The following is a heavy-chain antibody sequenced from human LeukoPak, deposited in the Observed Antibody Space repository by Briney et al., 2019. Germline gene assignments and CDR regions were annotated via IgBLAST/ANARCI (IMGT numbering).Heavy chain of an antibody. CDR2: ISNSGTT. CDR1: GGSISSSY. V-gene: IGHV4-59*01. CDR3: ARDGGYCSGSSCNITNWLDP. J-gene: IGHJ5*02. D-gene: IGHD2-2*01. Sequence: SETLSLTCTVSGGSISSSYRSCVRQPPGKGMEWIGYISNSGTTNYNPSLKSRATFSLDTSKNQLSLKLSSVIVADTAVYYCARDGGYCSGSSCNITNWLDPVGQGTLVTVSS.